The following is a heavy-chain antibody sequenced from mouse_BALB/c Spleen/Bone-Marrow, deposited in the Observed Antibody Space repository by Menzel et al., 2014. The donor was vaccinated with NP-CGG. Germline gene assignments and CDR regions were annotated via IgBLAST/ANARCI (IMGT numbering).Heavy chain of an antibody. CDR1: GFNIKDAY. CDR3: ANYYYGYYFDY. D-gene: IGHD1-1*01. J-gene: IGHJ2*01. CDR2: IDPANGNT. V-gene: IGHV14-3*02. Sequence: VQLKESGAELVKPGASVKLSCTASGFNIKDAYMHWVNQRPEQGLEWIGRIDPANGNTKYDPKFQDKATITADTSSNTAYLQLSSPTSEDTAVYYCANYYYGYYFDYWGQGTTLTVSS.